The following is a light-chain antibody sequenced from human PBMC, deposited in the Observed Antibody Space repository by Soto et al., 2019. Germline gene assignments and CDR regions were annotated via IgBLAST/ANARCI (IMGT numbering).Light chain of an antibody. Sequence: DIQMTQSHSTLSASVGDRVTITCRASQSISSWLAWYQQKPGKAPKLLIYDASSWESGVPSRFSGSGSGTEFTLTISSLQPDDFATYYCQQYNSCWTFGQGTKVDIK. V-gene: IGKV1-5*01. CDR1: QSISSW. J-gene: IGKJ1*01. CDR3: QQYNSCWT. CDR2: DAS.